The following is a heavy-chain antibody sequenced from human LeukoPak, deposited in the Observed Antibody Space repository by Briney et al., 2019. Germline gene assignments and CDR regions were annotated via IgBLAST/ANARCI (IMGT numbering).Heavy chain of an antibody. Sequence: SSETLSLTCTVSGGSISSYYWSWLRQPPGKGLEWVGYIYYSGNTNYNPPLKSRVTISVDTSKNQFSLKLSSVIAADTAVYHCARDAGSSSVWDVWGQGTTVTVSS. V-gene: IGHV4-59*01. CDR1: GGSISSYY. J-gene: IGHJ6*02. CDR3: ARDAGSSSVWDV. D-gene: IGHD6-13*01. CDR2: IYYSGNT.